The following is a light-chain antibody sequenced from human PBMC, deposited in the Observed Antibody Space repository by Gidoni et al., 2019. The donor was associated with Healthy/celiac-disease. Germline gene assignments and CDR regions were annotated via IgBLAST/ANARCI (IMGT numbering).Light chain of an antibody. V-gene: IGLV1-40*01. CDR2: GNS. CDR1: SSNIGAGYD. Sequence: QSVLTPPPSVSGAPGQRVTISCTGSSSNIGAGYDVHWYQQLPGTAPKLLLYGNSNRPSGVPDRVSGSKSGTSASLAITGLQAEDEADYYCQSYDSSLSGWVFGGGTKLTVL. CDR3: QSYDSSLSGWV. J-gene: IGLJ3*02.